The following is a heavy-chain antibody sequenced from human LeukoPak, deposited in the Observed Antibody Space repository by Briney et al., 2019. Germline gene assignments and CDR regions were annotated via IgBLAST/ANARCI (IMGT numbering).Heavy chain of an antibody. J-gene: IGHJ3*02. CDR3: ARAAYCGGDCYDAFDI. Sequence: PGGSLRLSCAASGFTFSSYSVNWVRQAPGKGLEWVSSISSSSSYIYYADSVKGRFTISRDNAKNSLYLQMNSLRAEDTAVYYCARAAYCGGDCYDAFDIWGQGTMVTVSS. D-gene: IGHD2-21*01. CDR1: GFTFSSYS. V-gene: IGHV3-21*01. CDR2: ISSSSSYI.